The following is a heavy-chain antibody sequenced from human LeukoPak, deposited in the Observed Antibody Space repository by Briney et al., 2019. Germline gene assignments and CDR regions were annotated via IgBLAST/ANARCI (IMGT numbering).Heavy chain of an antibody. CDR3: ARGCSSGDLDY. J-gene: IGHJ4*02. Sequence: SETLSLTCAVYGGSFSGYYWSWIRQPPGKGLEWIGEINHSGSTNYNPSLKSRVTISVDTSKNQFSLKLSSVTAADTAVYYCARGCSSGDLDYWGQGTLVTVSS. CDR2: INHSGST. CDR1: GGSFSGYY. V-gene: IGHV4-34*01. D-gene: IGHD2-21*02.